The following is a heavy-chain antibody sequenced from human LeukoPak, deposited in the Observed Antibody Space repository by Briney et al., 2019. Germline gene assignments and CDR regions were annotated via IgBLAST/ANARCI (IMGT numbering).Heavy chain of an antibody. V-gene: IGHV4-59*08. D-gene: IGHD2/OR15-2a*01. J-gene: IGHJ6*02. CDR1: GGSISAYF. CDR2: VYYSGST. CDR3: ARAHSIASYYYGVDV. Sequence: SETQSLTCTASGGSISAYFWSWLRQPPGKGLDWIGYVYYSGSTSYNPSLKSRVAISVDTSKKHFSLRLSSVTAADTAVYYCARAHSIASYYYGVDVWGQGTTVTVSS.